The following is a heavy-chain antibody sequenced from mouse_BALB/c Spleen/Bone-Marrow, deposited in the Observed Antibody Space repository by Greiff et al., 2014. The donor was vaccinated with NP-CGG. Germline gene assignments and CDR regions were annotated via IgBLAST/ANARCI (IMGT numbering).Heavy chain of an antibody. CDR2: ISYSGSI. Sequence: EVMLVESGPGLVKPSQSLSLTCTVTGYSITSDYVWNWIRQFPGNKLEWMGYISYSGSISYNPSLKSRISITRDTSKDQVFLQLNSVTTEDTATYYCASSADWYFDVWGAGTTVTVSS. CDR3: ASSADWYFDV. J-gene: IGHJ1*01. CDR1: GYSITSDYV. V-gene: IGHV3-2*02. D-gene: IGHD3-1*01.